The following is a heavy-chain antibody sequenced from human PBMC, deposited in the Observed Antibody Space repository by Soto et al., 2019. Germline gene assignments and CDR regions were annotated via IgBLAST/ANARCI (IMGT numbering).Heavy chain of an antibody. J-gene: IGHJ5*02. V-gene: IGHV2-5*02. Sequence: QITLKESGPTLVKPTQTLTLTCTFSGFSLSTSGVGVGWIRQPPGKALEWLALIYWDDDKRYSPSLKSRLTIXXDTSKNQVVLTMTTMDPVDTATYYCAHSLYDYVWGTNWFDPWGQGTLVTVSS. CDR3: AHSLYDYVWGTNWFDP. CDR1: GFSLSTSGVG. CDR2: IYWDDDK. D-gene: IGHD3-16*01.